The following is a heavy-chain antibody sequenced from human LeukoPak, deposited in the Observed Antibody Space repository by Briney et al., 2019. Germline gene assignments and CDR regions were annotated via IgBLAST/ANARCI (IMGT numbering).Heavy chain of an antibody. CDR1: GYTFTGYY. J-gene: IGHJ4*02. D-gene: IGHD2-15*01. CDR3: ARAQRIVVVVAATRRFGYYFDH. V-gene: IGHV1-2*02. CDR2: INPNSGGT. Sequence: ASVKVSCKASGYTFTGYYMHWVRQAPGQGLEWMGWINPNSGGTNYAQKFQGRVTMTRDTSISTAYMELSRLRSDDTAAYYCARAQRIVVVVAATRRFGYYFDHRGQGTLVTVSS.